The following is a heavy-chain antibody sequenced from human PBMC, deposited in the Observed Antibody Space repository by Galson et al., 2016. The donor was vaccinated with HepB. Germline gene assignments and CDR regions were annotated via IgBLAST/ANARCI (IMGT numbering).Heavy chain of an antibody. V-gene: IGHV4-4*02. CDR1: GDSLTSNNW. D-gene: IGHD3-10*01. CDR3: ARSVREFTYHYFDL. Sequence: ETLFLTCAVSGDSLTSNNWWGWVRQSPEKGLEWTGEIYHIGSTKYNPSLKSRVTISADKFKNHFFLNLTSVTAADTALYYCARSVREFTYHYFDLWGRGTLVSVSS. J-gene: IGHJ2*01. CDR2: IYHIGST.